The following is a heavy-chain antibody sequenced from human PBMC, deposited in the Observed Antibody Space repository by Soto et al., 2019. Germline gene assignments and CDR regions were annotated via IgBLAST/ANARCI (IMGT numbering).Heavy chain of an antibody. CDR1: GGSITNTDW. CDR3: ASRGSSGHF. D-gene: IGHD3-22*01. Sequence: PSETLSLTCAVSGGSITNTDWWTWVRQPPGMGLEWVGDISLSGNTNYNPSLEGRAAISLDKSRNQFSLILNSVTAADTAVYYCASRGSSGHFWGQGTLVTVSS. CDR2: ISLSGNT. J-gene: IGHJ4*02. V-gene: IGHV4-4*02.